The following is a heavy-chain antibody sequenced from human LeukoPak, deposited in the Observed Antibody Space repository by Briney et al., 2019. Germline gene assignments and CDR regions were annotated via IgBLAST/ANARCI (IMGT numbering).Heavy chain of an antibody. J-gene: IGHJ5*02. CDR3: ASVRYSSGWYNWFDP. D-gene: IGHD6-19*01. CDR1: GGSISSYY. Sequence: SETLSLTCSVSGGSISSYYWSWIRQPPGKGLEWIGYIYYSGSTNYNPTLKSRVTISVDTSKNQFSLKLSSVTAADTAVYYCASVRYSSGWYNWFDPWGQGTLVTVSS. V-gene: IGHV4-59*01. CDR2: IYYSGST.